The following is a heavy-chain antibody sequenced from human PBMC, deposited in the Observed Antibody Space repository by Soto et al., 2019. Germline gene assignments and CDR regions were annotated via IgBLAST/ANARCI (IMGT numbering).Heavy chain of an antibody. CDR2: VKSKTDGATT. CDR3: ATDAYYDTSGYWF. CDR1: GFTFINAW. D-gene: IGHD3-22*01. J-gene: IGHJ4*02. V-gene: IGHV3-15*01. Sequence: EVHLVESGGGLGKPGGSLRLSCAASGFTFINAWMTWVRQTPGKGLEWVGRVKSKTDGATTDYAAPVKGRFTISRDDSKNTLYLQINSLKTEDTAVYYCATDAYYDTSGYWFWGRGTLVTVSS.